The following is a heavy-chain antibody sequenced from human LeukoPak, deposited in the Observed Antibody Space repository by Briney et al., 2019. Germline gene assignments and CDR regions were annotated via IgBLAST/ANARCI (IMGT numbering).Heavy chain of an antibody. Sequence: SVKVSCKASGGTFSYTAISWVRQAPGQGLEWMGGIIPLFGTTNYAQKFQGRVTITKNDSTTTAYMELSSLRSDDTAMYCCARAAYNDFWSEYNYFGPWGQGSLVTVSS. D-gene: IGHD3-3*01. CDR1: GGTFSYTA. V-gene: IGHV1-69*05. CDR2: IIPLFGTT. CDR3: ARAAYNDFWSEYNYFGP. J-gene: IGHJ5*02.